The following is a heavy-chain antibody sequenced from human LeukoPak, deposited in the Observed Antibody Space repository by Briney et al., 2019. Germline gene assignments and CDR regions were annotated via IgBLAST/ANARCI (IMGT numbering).Heavy chain of an antibody. D-gene: IGHD1-26*01. CDR2: TYYRSKWYN. J-gene: IGHJ5*02. CDR3: ARLVGASWFDP. CDR1: GDSVSTNSAT. Sequence: SQTLSLTCAISGDSVSTNSATWTWLRQSPSRGLEWLGGTYYRSKWYNDYAVSMKSRITINPDTSKNQFSLQLNSVTPEDTAVYYCARLVGASWFDPWGQGTLVTVSS. V-gene: IGHV6-1*01.